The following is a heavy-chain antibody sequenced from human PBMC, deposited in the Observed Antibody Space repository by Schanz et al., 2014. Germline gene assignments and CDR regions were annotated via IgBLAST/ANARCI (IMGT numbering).Heavy chain of an antibody. CDR3: AKDAPYPFDL. CDR1: GFNFSDYA. V-gene: IGHV3-23*01. J-gene: IGHJ2*01. CDR2: FDAHDGRA. Sequence: EVHLLDSGGGLVQPGGSLRLSCAASGFNFSDYAMSWVRQAPGKGLEWVSGFDAHDGRAYYADSAKGRFTISRDNSKSTLYVEMNSLRAEDTAIYYCAKDAPYPFDLWGRGTLITVSA.